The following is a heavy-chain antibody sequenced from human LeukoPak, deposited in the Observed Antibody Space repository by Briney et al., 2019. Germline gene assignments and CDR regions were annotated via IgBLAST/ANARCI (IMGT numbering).Heavy chain of an antibody. D-gene: IGHD6-19*01. CDR1: GYTFTGYY. J-gene: IGHJ3*02. V-gene: IGHV1-2*02. CDR3: GRDRALAGTAPDAFVI. CDR2: INPNSGGV. Sequence: ASVKVSCKASGYTFTGYYIHWVRQAPGQGLEWMGWINPNSGGVKYAQKFQGRVTMTRDTSISTAYLEVTRLRSDDSAVYYCGRDRALAGTAPDAFVIWGQGTMVTVSS.